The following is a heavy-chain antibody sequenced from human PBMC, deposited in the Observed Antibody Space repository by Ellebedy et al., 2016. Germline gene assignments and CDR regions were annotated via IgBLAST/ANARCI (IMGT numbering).Heavy chain of an antibody. V-gene: IGHV4-59*08. Sequence: GSLRLSCTVSGGSISSYYWSWIRQPPGKGLEWIGYIYYSGSTNYNPSLKSRVTISVDTSKNQFSLKLSSVTAADTAVYYCARQDYDIPYYFDYWGQGTLVTVSS. J-gene: IGHJ4*02. D-gene: IGHD3-9*01. CDR3: ARQDYDIPYYFDY. CDR2: IYYSGST. CDR1: GGSISSYY.